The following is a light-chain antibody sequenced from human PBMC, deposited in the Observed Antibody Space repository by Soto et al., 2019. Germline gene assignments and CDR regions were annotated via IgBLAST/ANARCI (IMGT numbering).Light chain of an antibody. J-gene: IGLJ1*01. Sequence: ALTQPPSASGSPGQSVTISCTGTSSDIGGYNYVSWYQQYPGKAPKLMIYEVNKRPSGVPDRFSGSKSGNTASLTVSGLQAEDEADYYCSSYAGSILYVFGTGTKVTVL. CDR1: SSDIGGYNY. CDR3: SSYAGSILYV. CDR2: EVN. V-gene: IGLV2-8*01.